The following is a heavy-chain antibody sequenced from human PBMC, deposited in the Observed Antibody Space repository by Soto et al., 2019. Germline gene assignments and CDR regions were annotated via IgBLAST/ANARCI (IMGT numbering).Heavy chain of an antibody. V-gene: IGHV4-59*01. D-gene: IGHD4-17*01. CDR1: GGSISSYY. CDR2: IYYSGST. CDR3: ARAALHGDYAFDY. Sequence: QVQLQESGPGLVKPSATLSLTCTVSGGSISSYYWSWIRQPPGKGLEWIGYIYYSGSTNYNPSLKSRVTISVDTSKNQFSRKLSSVTAADTAVYYCARAALHGDYAFDYWGQGTLVTVSS. J-gene: IGHJ4*02.